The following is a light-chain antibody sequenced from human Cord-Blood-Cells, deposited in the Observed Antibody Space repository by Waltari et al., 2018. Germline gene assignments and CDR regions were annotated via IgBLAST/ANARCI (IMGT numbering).Light chain of an antibody. CDR1: QSVLYSSNNKNY. J-gene: IGKJ1*01. CDR3: QQYYSTPWT. V-gene: IGKV4-1*01. Sequence: DIVMTQSPDSLAVSLGERATINCKSSQSVLYSSNNKNYLAWYQQTPGQPPKRLIYWASTRESGVPDRFSGSGSGTDFTLTISSLQAEDVAVYYCQQYYSTPWTFGQGTKVEIK. CDR2: WAS.